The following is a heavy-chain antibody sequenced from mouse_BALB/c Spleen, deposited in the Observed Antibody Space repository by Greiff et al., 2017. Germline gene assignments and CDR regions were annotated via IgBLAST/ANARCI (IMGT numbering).Heavy chain of an antibody. V-gene: IGHV7-3*02. CDR2: IRNKANGYTT. Sequence: EVKVEESGGGLVQPGGSLRLSCATSGFTFTDYYMSWVRQPPGKALEWLGFIRNKANGYTTEYSASVKGRFTISRDNSQSILYLQMNTLRAEDSATYYCARHPYYFDYWGQGTTLTVSS. CDR3: ARHPYYFDY. CDR1: GFTFTDYY. J-gene: IGHJ2*01.